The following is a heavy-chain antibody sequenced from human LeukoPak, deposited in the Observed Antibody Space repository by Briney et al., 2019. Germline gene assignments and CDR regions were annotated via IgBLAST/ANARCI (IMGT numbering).Heavy chain of an antibody. D-gene: IGHD3-22*01. Sequence: SETLSLTCTVSGGSISSSSYYWGWIRQPPGKGLECIGSIYYSGSAYYSPSLKSRVTISVDTSKNQFSLKLSSVTAADTAVYYCASGHYYDSSGYGGSIGYWGQGTLVTVSS. V-gene: IGHV4-39*01. CDR2: IYYSGSA. CDR3: ASGHYYDSSGYGGSIGY. J-gene: IGHJ4*02. CDR1: GGSISSSSYY.